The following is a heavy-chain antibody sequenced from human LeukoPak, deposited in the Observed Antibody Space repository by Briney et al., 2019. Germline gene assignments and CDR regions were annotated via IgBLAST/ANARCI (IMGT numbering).Heavy chain of an antibody. V-gene: IGHV3-23*01. CDR3: AKGARHGDYDY. CDR1: GLTFSSYG. Sequence: PGGSLRLSCAASGLTFSSYGMSWVRQAPGKGLEWVSAISGSGGSTDYADSVTGRFTISRDNSKNTMYLKMDSLRAEDTAVYYCAKGARHGDYDYWGQGTLVTVSS. D-gene: IGHD4-17*01. J-gene: IGHJ4*02. CDR2: ISGSGGST.